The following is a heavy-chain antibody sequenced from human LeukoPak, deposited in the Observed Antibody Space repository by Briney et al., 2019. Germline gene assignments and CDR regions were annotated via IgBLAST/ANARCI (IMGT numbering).Heavy chain of an antibody. Sequence: PSETLSLTCAVYGGSFSGYYWSWIRQPPGKGLEWIGEINHSGSTNYNPSLKSRVTISVDRSKNQVYLKLSSVTAADTAVYCCARGDTTLTILAQRSRKHAFDIWGQGTMVTVSS. J-gene: IGHJ3*02. V-gene: IGHV4-34*01. CDR2: INHSGST. D-gene: IGHD4-17*01. CDR1: GGSFSGYY. CDR3: ARGDTTLTILAQRSRKHAFDI.